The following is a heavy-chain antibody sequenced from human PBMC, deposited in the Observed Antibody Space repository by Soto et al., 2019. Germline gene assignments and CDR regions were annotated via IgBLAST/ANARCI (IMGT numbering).Heavy chain of an antibody. Sequence: QVQLVESGGGVVQPGRSLRLSCAASGFTFSSYAMHWVRQAPGKGLEWVAVISYDGSNKYYADSVKGRFTIARDNSKNTLYLQMNSLRAEDTAVYYCARDTPVHYYGSARYWGQGTLVTVSS. CDR1: GFTFSSYA. CDR2: ISYDGSNK. CDR3: ARDTPVHYYGSARY. D-gene: IGHD3-10*01. J-gene: IGHJ4*02. V-gene: IGHV3-30-3*01.